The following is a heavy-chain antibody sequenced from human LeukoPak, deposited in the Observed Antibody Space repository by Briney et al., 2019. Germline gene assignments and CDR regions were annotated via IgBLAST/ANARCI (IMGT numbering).Heavy chain of an antibody. J-gene: IGHJ4*02. Sequence: IPSETLSLTCTVSGVSISSSNSYWGWIRQPPGKGLEWIGSIYYSGNTYYNASLKSQVSISIDTSKNQFSLKLSSVTAADTAVYYCARARFHYYDSSGYYYGKDPRSPNPFDYWGQGTLVTVSS. CDR2: IYYSGNT. D-gene: IGHD3-22*01. CDR3: ARARFHYYDSSGYYYGKDPRSPNPFDY. CDR1: GVSISSSNSY. V-gene: IGHV4-39*01.